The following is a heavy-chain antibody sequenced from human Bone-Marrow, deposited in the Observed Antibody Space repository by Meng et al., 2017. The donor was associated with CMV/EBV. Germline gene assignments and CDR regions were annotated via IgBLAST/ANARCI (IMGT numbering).Heavy chain of an antibody. CDR1: GYTFTGYY. J-gene: IGHJ4*02. CDR3: ARDPSGPPLYYFDY. CDR2: INPNSGGT. V-gene: IGHV1-2*02. Sequence: ASVKVSCKASGYTFTGYYMHWVRQAPGQGLEWMRWINPNSGGTNYAQKFQGRVTMTRDTSISTAYMELSRLRSDDTAVYYCARDPSGPPLYYFDYWGQGTLVTVSS. D-gene: IGHD2-15*01.